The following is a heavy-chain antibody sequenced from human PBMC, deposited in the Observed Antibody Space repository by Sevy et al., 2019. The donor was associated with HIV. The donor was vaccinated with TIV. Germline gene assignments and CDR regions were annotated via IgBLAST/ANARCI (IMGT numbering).Heavy chain of an antibody. J-gene: IGHJ4*02. CDR2: INSDDTSI. CDR1: GFTFSSYA. Sequence: GGSLRLSCAASGFTFSSYAMSWVRQGPGQGLVWVSGINSDDTSIPYADSVKGRFTISRDNVKNTLYLQMSSLRAEDTALYYCARGSGVAFDYWGQGTLVTVSS. V-gene: IGHV3-74*01. D-gene: IGHD3-10*01. CDR3: ARGSGVAFDY.